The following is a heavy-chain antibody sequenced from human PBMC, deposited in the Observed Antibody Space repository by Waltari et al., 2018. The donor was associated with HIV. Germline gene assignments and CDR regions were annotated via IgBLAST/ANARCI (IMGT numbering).Heavy chain of an antibody. Sequence: EVQMVESGGGLVQAGGSLRLSCVAFRFATSPSYMSWVRKAPGKGLGWVANINQDGTEIYYVDSVKGRFTISRDNAKNSLYLQMSSLRAEDTAVYYCARVGRYSRSWSQDYWGQGTLVTVSS. CDR3: ARVGRYSRSWSQDY. CDR2: INQDGTEI. V-gene: IGHV3-7*01. CDR1: RFATSPSY. J-gene: IGHJ4*02. D-gene: IGHD6-13*01.